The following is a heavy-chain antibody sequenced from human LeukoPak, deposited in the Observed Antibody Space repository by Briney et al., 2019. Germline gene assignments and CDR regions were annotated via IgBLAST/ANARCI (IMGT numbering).Heavy chain of an antibody. D-gene: IGHD6-19*01. J-gene: IGHJ4*02. V-gene: IGHV3-23*01. CDR2: ISGSGGST. Sequence: GGSLRLPCAAPGYPFSSYAMSWVRQAPGKGLEWVSTISGSGGSTYYANSVKGRFTISRDHSKNTLYLQMNSLRADDTAVYYCAKGWGDSSGWYYFDYWGQGTLVTVSS. CDR3: AKGWGDSSGWYYFDY. CDR1: GYPFSSYA.